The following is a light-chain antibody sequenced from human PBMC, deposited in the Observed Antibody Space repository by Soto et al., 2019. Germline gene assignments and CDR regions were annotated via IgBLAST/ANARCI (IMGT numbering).Light chain of an antibody. V-gene: IGKV1-39*01. CDR3: QQSYKMRS. CDR2: ATS. Sequence: EIPLTQSPSSLAASGGARITLTCRASRNVSIDSNWYQHKPRKGPTLRIQATSNLQIGVPSRFSGSGSGTEFTLTISSLEPEDFGTYYCQQSYKMRSFGQGTRLEIK. J-gene: IGKJ5*01. CDR1: RNVSID.